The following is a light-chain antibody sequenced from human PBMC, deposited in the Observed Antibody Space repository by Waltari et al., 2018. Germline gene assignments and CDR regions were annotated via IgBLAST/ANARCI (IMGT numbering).Light chain of an antibody. CDR1: QRVSSN. CDR3: QQYNNWPPSIT. V-gene: IGKV3-15*01. J-gene: IGKJ5*01. Sequence: EILMTQSPATLSVSPGERVTLSCRTSQRVSSNLAWYQQESGQAPRLLIYGASTRATDIPARFSGSGSGTEFTLIISSLQSEDFAVYYCQQYNNWPPSITFGQGTRLEIK. CDR2: GAS.